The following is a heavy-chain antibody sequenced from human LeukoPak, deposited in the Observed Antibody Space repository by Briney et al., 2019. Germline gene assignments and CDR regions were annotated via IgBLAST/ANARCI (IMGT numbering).Heavy chain of an antibody. CDR3: AREEGEWFGELFLPFNY. Sequence: VASVKVSCTASGYTFTVYYMHWARQAPGQGLEWMGWINPNSGGTNYSQKFQGRVTMTRDTSISTAYMELSRLRSDDTAVYYCAREEGEWFGELFLPFNYWGQGTLVTVSS. CDR2: INPNSGGT. J-gene: IGHJ4*02. V-gene: IGHV1-2*02. D-gene: IGHD3-10*01. CDR1: GYTFTVYY.